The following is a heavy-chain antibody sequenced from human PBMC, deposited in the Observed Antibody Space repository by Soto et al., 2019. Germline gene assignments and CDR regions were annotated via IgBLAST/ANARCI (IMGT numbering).Heavy chain of an antibody. V-gene: IGHV1-46*01. CDR3: ARGHQELRYFGTPGINWFDP. CDR2: INPSGGST. J-gene: IGHJ5*02. D-gene: IGHD3-9*01. Sequence: GLEWMGIINPSGGSTSYAQKFQGRVTMTRDTSTSTVYMELSSLRSEDTAVYYCARGHQELRYFGTPGINWFDPWGQGTLVTVSS.